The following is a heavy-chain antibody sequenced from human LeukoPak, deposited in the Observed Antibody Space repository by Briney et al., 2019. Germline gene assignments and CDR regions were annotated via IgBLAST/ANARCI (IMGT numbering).Heavy chain of an antibody. D-gene: IGHD3-9*01. Sequence: GGSLRLSCATSGFSFTDYPMNWVRQAPGKGLEGISNIRTTAEGAKYAYYADSVKGRVTISRDDGKNTLYLHMNSLRDDDTAVYYCATDQRYAFDYWGQGILVTVSS. CDR1: GFSFTDYP. J-gene: IGHJ4*02. V-gene: IGHV3-48*02. CDR2: IRTTAEGAKYA. CDR3: ATDQRYAFDY.